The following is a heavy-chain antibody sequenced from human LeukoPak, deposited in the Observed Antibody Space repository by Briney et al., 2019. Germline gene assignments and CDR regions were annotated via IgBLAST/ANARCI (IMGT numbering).Heavy chain of an antibody. CDR3: ARAEAYCGGDCYPDAFDI. D-gene: IGHD2-21*02. J-gene: IGHJ3*02. CDR1: GGSISSYY. CDR2: IYYGGST. Sequence: SETLSLTCTVSGGSISSYYWSWIRQPPGKGLEWIGYIYYGGSTNYNPSLKSRVTISVDTSKNQFSLKLSSVTAADTAVYYCARAEAYCGGDCYPDAFDIWGQGTMVTVSS. V-gene: IGHV4-59*01.